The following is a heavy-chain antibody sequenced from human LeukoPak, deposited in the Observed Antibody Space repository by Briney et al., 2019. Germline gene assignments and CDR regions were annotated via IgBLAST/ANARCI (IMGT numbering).Heavy chain of an antibody. CDR3: ARGKEYYFDY. CDR2: ISSSSSYI. V-gene: IGHV3-21*01. J-gene: IGHJ4*02. Sequence: GGSLRLSCAASGFTFSSYAMSWVRQAPGKGLEWVSSISSSSSYIYYADSVKGRFTISRDNAKNSLYLQMNSLRAEDTAVYYCARGKEYYFDYWGQGTLVTVSS. D-gene: IGHD2/OR15-2a*01. CDR1: GFTFSSYA.